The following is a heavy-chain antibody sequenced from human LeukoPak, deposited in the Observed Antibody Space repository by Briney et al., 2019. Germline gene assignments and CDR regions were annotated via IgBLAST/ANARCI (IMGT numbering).Heavy chain of an antibody. V-gene: IGHV1-2*02. CDR2: INPNSGGT. J-gene: IGHJ6*03. D-gene: IGHD6-19*01. Sequence: ASVKVSCKASGYTFTGYYMHWVRQAPGQGLEWMGWINPNSGGTNYAQKFQGRVTMTRDTSISTAYMELSRLRSDDTAVYYCARDQIAVAAYYYYYYMDVWGKGTTVTVSS. CDR3: ARDQIAVAAYYYYYYMDV. CDR1: GYTFTGYY.